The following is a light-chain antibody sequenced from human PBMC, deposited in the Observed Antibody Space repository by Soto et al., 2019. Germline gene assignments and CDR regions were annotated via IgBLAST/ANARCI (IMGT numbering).Light chain of an antibody. Sequence: QSVLTQPRSVSGPPGQSVSISCSGTSSDVGTYNYVSWYQQHTGKAPKLMICDVSKRPSGVPDRFSGSKSGNTASLTISGLQAEDEADYYCCSYAGGYTHAVFGGGTQLTVL. CDR2: DVS. J-gene: IGLJ2*01. CDR1: SSDVGTYNY. V-gene: IGLV2-11*01. CDR3: CSYAGGYTHAV.